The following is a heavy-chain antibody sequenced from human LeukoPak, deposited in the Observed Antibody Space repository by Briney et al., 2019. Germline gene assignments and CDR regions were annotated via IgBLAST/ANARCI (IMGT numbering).Heavy chain of an antibody. Sequence: PSETLSLTCALYGGSFSDYYWSFIRQSPGKGLEWIGEIHPSGSANSCPSLKSRVTISIDTPKKQVSLKLSSVTAADTAVYYCARGVYIAAAQYAYWGQGTLVTVSS. CDR3: ARGVYIAAAQYAY. CDR2: IHPSGSA. V-gene: IGHV4-34*01. D-gene: IGHD6-13*01. CDR1: GGSFSDYY. J-gene: IGHJ4*02.